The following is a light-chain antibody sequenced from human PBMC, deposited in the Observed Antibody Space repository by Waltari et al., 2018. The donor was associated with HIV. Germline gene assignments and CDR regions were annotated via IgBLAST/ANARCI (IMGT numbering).Light chain of an antibody. V-gene: IGKV1-5*03. CDR2: RAS. J-gene: IGKJ2*01. CDR1: QSIDNW. Sequence: DVQMTQSPSHLSASVGDTVVITCRASQSIDNWLAWYLQKPGRAPKLLVSRASILESGVSSRFSGSGSGTEFTLTIRSLQPDDVGTYYCQQYSTHYGFGQGTRVE. CDR3: QQYSTHYG.